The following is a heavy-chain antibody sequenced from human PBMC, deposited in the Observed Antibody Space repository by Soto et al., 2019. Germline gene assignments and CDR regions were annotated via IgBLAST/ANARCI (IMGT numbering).Heavy chain of an antibody. CDR3: ATMGTRATGSFYFDD. V-gene: IGHV4-30-4*01. Sequence: QVQLQESGPGLVKPSQTLSLTCTVSGGSISSGNFYWSWIRQPPGKGLEWIGFISYGGSTYYSASLKSRFTISVDTSKNQFSLTQSFVTAADTAVYYCATMGTRATGSFYFDDWGQGTLVTVSS. D-gene: IGHD1-7*01. CDR1: GGSISSGNFY. J-gene: IGHJ4*02. CDR2: ISYGGST.